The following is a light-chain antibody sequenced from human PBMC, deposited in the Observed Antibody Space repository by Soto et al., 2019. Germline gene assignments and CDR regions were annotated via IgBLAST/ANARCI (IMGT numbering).Light chain of an antibody. V-gene: IGKV3-20*01. CDR3: QQYGSSST. CDR1: QSVSNNY. J-gene: IGKJ4*02. Sequence: LTQSAGALSLSLGERATLFCRASQSVSNNYLAWYQQKPGQAPRLLIYGASNRATGIPDRFSGSGSGTDFTLTISRLEPEDFAVYYCQQYGSSSTFGEGTKVDIK. CDR2: GAS.